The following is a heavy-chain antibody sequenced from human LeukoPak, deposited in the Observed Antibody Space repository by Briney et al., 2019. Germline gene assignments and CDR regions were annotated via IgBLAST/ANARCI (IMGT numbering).Heavy chain of an antibody. J-gene: IGHJ4*02. V-gene: IGHV1-2*02. CDR2: INSNSGAT. CDR1: GYTFTANY. CDR3: ARSLGTSWYDY. Sequence: ASVKVSCKTSGYTFTANYMHWVRQAPGQGLEWVGWINSNSGATSYAQKSQGRVTMTRDTSISTAYMELSRLTPDDTAVYYCARSLGTSWYDYWGQGTLVTVSS. D-gene: IGHD6-13*01.